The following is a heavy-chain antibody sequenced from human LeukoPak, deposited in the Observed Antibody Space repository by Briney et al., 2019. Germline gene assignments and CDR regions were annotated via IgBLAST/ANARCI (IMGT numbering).Heavy chain of an antibody. CDR2: IYYSGRT. J-gene: IGHJ3*01. D-gene: IGHD1/OR15-1a*01. V-gene: IGHV4-59*08. CDR1: GGSISSYY. Sequence: SETLSLTCTVSGGSISSYYWSWIRQPPGKGLEWMGYIYYSGRTSYNPSLTSRVTISVDTSKNQFSLEPSSVTAADTAVYYCARHGGTTAVNDAFDVWGQGTTVTVSS. CDR3: ARHGGTTAVNDAFDV.